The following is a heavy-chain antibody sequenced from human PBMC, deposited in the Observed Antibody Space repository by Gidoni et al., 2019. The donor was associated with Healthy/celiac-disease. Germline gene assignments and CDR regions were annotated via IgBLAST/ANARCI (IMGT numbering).Heavy chain of an antibody. CDR1: GFTLCTAW. D-gene: IGHD3-22*01. Sequence: EVQLGASGGAWVKLGGCLRCSSAASGFTLCTAWISWVRQAPGKGLEWVGRIKSKTDGGTTDYAAPVKGRFTISRDDSKNTLYLQMNSLKAEDTAVYYGTTSPYYYDSSGDYWGQGTLVTVSS. CDR3: TTSPYYYDSSGDY. V-gene: IGHV3-15*02. CDR2: IKSKTDGGTT. J-gene: IGHJ4*02.